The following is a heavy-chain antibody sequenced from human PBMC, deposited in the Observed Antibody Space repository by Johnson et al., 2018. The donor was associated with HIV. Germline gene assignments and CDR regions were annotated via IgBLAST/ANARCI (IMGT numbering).Heavy chain of an antibody. CDR3: ASLSSSGAFDI. CDR1: GFTVSSNY. D-gene: IGHD6-6*01. CDR2: IYSGGST. J-gene: IGHJ3*02. Sequence: EVQLVESGGGLVQPGGSLRLSCAASGFTVSSNYMSWVRQAPGKGLEWVSVIYSGGSTYYAYSVKGRFTISRDNSKNTLYLQMNSLRAEDTAVYYCASLSSSGAFDIWGQGTMVTVSS. V-gene: IGHV3-66*01.